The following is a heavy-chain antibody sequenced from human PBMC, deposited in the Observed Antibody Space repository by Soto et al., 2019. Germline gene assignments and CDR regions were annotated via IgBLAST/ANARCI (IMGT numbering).Heavy chain of an antibody. J-gene: IGHJ6*03. V-gene: IGHV1-18*01. CDR3: ARGWGPYYDFWSGYYFDYYYYMDV. Sequence: GASVKVTCKASGYTFTSNGSRWVRQAPGQRLEWMGWISAYNGNTNYAQKLQGRVTMTRNTSISTAYMELSSLRSEDTAVYYCARGWGPYYDFWSGYYFDYYYYMDVWGKGTTVTVSS. CDR2: ISAYNGNT. CDR1: GYTFTSNG. D-gene: IGHD3-3*01.